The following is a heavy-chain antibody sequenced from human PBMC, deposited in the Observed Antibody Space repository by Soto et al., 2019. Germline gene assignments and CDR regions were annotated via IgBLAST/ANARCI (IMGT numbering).Heavy chain of an antibody. CDR3: ARAPYRGANSRGALDM. D-gene: IGHD7-27*01. CDR2: IYYSGTT. J-gene: IGHJ3*02. V-gene: IGHV4-30-4*01. CDR1: GDPISSGDYY. Sequence: QVQLQESGPGLVKPSQTLSLTCTVSGDPISSGDYYWSWIRQPPGKGLEWIGYIYYSGTTYYNPSLKSRVNMSVDTSKNQFFRKLSSVTAADTAVYYCARAPYRGANSRGALDMWGQGTMVTVSS.